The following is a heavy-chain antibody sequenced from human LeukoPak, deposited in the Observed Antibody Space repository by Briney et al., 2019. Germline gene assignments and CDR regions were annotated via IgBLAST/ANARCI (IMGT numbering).Heavy chain of an antibody. CDR2: IRTSSEFT. V-gene: IGHV3-21*01. J-gene: IGHJ4*02. Sequence: RGSLRLSCTASGFTFSGFNVHWVRQAPGRGLEWVSCIRTSSEFTYYADSVKGRFTISRDNAKNSVYLQMNSLRAEDTAVYYCARDGSSSWYYYWGQGTLVTVSS. CDR1: GFTFSGFN. D-gene: IGHD6-13*01. CDR3: ARDGSSSWYYY.